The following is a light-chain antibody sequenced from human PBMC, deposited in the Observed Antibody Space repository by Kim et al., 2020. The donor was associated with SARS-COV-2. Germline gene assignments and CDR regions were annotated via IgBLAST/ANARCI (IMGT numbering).Light chain of an antibody. Sequence: SSLPPPPSFSFSPGQSITISCSGTNSDVGIYNLVSWFQHHPDKAPKLIIYDVNKRPSGVSDRFSGSKSANTASLTISGLQSEDEADYFCCSYAGRDTFVLFGGGTKVTVL. V-gene: IGLV2-23*02. CDR2: DVN. CDR1: NSDVGIYNL. CDR3: CSYAGRDTFVL. J-gene: IGLJ2*01.